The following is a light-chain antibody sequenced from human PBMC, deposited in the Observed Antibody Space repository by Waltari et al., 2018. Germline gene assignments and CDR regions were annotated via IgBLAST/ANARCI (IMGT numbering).Light chain of an antibody. V-gene: IGLV1-44*01. Sequence: QSVLTQPPSASGTPRQRVTISCSGSNSNIGRNTVNWYQQFPGTAPTLLVYNNFQRPSGVPGRFSGSKSGTSAYLAILGVRPEDEADYYCATWDDSLNGPVFGGGTKLTVL. CDR3: ATWDDSLNGPV. CDR1: NSNIGRNT. J-gene: IGLJ2*01. CDR2: NNF.